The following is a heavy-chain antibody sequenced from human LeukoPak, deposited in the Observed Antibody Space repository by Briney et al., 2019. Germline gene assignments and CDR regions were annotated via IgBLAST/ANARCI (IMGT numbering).Heavy chain of an antibody. Sequence: GGSLRLSCVASKFTFSTYSMSWVRQAPGKGLEWVSSVSSSGYISYADSVKGRFTISRDNAKNSLYLQMNSLRAEDTAVYYCARDWDGDYDYWGQGTLVTVSS. J-gene: IGHJ4*02. D-gene: IGHD4-17*01. V-gene: IGHV3-21*01. CDR3: ARDWDGDYDY. CDR1: KFTFSTYS. CDR2: VSSSGYI.